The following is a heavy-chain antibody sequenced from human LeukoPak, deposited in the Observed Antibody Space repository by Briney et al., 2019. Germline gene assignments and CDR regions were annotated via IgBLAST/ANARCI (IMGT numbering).Heavy chain of an antibody. Sequence: GGSLRLSCAASGFTFSSYTMNWVRQAPGKGLEWVSSISSSSSYIYYADSVKGRFSISRDNAKKSLYLQMNILRAEDTAVYYCARNGIVGAGYYSDYWGQGTLVTVSS. J-gene: IGHJ4*02. CDR1: GFTFSSYT. CDR2: ISSSSSYI. V-gene: IGHV3-21*01. D-gene: IGHD1-26*01. CDR3: ARNGIVGAGYYSDY.